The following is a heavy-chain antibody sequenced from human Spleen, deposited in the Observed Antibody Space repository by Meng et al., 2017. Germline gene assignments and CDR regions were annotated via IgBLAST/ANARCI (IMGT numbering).Heavy chain of an antibody. CDR3: ARTIGYSYGYGLGTSAFDI. D-gene: IGHD5-18*01. CDR2: ISAYNGNT. CDR1: GYTFTSYG. J-gene: IGHJ3*02. Sequence: ASVKVSCKASGYTFTSYGISWVRQAPGQGLEWMGWISAYNGNTNYAQKLQGRVTMTTDTSTSTAYMELRSLRSDDTAVYYCARTIGYSYGYGLGTSAFDIWGQGTMVTVSS. V-gene: IGHV1-18*01.